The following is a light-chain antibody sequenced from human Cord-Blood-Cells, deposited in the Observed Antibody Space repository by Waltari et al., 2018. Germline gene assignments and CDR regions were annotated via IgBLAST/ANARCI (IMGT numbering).Light chain of an antibody. Sequence: EIVLTQSPATLSLYPGERATLSCRASQRVSSYLAWYQQKPGQAPRLLIYDASNRATGIPARFSGSGSGTDFTLTISSLESEDFAVYYCQQRSNWPLTFGGGTKVEIK. CDR2: DAS. V-gene: IGKV3-11*01. J-gene: IGKJ4*01. CDR3: QQRSNWPLT. CDR1: QRVSSY.